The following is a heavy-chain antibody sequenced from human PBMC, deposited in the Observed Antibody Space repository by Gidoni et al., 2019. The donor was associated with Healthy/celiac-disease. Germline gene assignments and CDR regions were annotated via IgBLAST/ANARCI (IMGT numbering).Heavy chain of an antibody. Sequence: EVQLVQSGAEVKKPGASLKISCTGSGYSFTSYWIGWVRQMPGKGLEWMGIIYPGDSDTRYSPSFQGQVTISADKSISTAYLQWSSLKASDTAMYYCARLSGSYYGGELSYFDYWGQGTLVTVSS. D-gene: IGHD1-26*01. CDR2: IYPGDSDT. CDR1: GYSFTSYW. J-gene: IGHJ4*02. V-gene: IGHV5-51*01. CDR3: ARLSGSYYGGELSYFDY.